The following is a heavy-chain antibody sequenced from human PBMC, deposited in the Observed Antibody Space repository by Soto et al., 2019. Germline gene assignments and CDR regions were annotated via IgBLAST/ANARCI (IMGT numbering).Heavy chain of an antibody. CDR1: GFTFSSYA. CDR2: ISGSGGSA. V-gene: IGHV3-23*01. Sequence: GGSLRLSCAASGFTFSSYAMSWVRQAPGKGLEWVSSISGSGGSAYYADSVKGRFTISRDNSKDTLYLQMNSLRAEDTALYYCAKVEADYGDSEYYYGMDVWGKGTTVTVSS. D-gene: IGHD4-17*01. J-gene: IGHJ6*04. CDR3: AKVEADYGDSEYYYGMDV.